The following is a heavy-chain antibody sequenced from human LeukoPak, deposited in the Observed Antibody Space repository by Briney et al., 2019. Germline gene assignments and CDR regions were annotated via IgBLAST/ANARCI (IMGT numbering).Heavy chain of an antibody. V-gene: IGHV4-4*07. D-gene: IGHD3-22*01. Sequence: SETLSLTCTVSDGSISSYYGDWIRQPAGKGLEWIGGIYSSGSTNCNPSLMTRVTMSLDATRNNFSLKLMSGTAADTAALYCGREVPGYHDGSGYSGATFDYWGQGTLVTVSS. J-gene: IGHJ4*01. CDR2: IYSSGST. CDR3: GREVPGYHDGSGYSGATFDY. CDR1: DGSISSYY.